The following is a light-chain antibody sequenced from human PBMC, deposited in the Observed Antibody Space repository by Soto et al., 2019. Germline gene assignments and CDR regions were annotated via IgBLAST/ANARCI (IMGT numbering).Light chain of an antibody. V-gene: IGKV1-5*01. Sequence: DIPMTQSPSTLSASVGDRVTITCRASRSISDWLAWYQQKPGKAPELLIFDASSLKSGVPSRFSGSGSGTEFTLPISRLQPDDVATYYCLQYSSHSWTFGQGTKVEIK. CDR3: LQYSSHSWT. CDR1: RSISDW. CDR2: DAS. J-gene: IGKJ1*01.